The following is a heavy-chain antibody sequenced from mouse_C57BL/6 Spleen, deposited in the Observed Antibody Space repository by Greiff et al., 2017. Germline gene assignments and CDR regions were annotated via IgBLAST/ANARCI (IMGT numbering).Heavy chain of an antibody. Sequence: QVQLQQPGAELVMPGASVKLSCKASGYTFTSYWMHWVKQRPGQGLEWIGELDPSDSYTNYNQKFKGKSTVTVDKSSSTAYMQLSSLTSEDSAVYYCARRYGSSLYYFDYWGQGTTLTVSS. CDR1: GYTFTSYW. D-gene: IGHD1-1*01. J-gene: IGHJ2*01. V-gene: IGHV1-69*01. CDR3: ARRYGSSLYYFDY. CDR2: LDPSDSYT.